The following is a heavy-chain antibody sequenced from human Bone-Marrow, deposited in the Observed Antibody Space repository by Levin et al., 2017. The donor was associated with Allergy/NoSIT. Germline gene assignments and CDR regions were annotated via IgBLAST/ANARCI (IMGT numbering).Heavy chain of an antibody. CDR1: GFSLSTSGVG. D-gene: IGHD3-3*01. Sequence: SGPTLVKPTQTLTLTCTFSGFSLSTSGVGVGWIRQPPGKALEWLALIYWDDDKRYSPSLKSRLTITKDTSKNQVVLTMTNMDPVDTATYYCAHRTYYDFWSGDYTVGGFDYWGQGTLVTVSS. CDR3: AHRTYYDFWSGDYTVGGFDY. J-gene: IGHJ4*02. CDR2: IYWDDDK. V-gene: IGHV2-5*02.